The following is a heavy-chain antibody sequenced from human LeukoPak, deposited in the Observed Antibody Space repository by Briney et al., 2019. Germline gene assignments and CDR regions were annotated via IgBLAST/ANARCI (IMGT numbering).Heavy chain of an antibody. CDR2: ITGSGPYI. D-gene: IGHD3-22*01. J-gene: IGHJ4*02. CDR3: ARRPYYCDSLDY. CDR1: GFTFSTFA. Sequence: GGSLRLSCAASGFTFSTFAMHWVRQSPGKGLEWVSSITGSGPYILYADSVKRRFTISRDNAKNSLYLQMNSLRAEDTAVYYCARRPYYCDSLDYWGQGTLVTVSS. V-gene: IGHV3-21*01.